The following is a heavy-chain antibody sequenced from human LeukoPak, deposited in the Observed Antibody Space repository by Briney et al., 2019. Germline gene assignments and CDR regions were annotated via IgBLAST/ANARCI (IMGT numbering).Heavy chain of an antibody. CDR2: IDHTGNT. Sequence: SGTLSPNCAVSGASITSVNWWNWVRQSPGKGLEWIGEIDHTGNTNYNASLKSRVTISLDKSKNQFSLNVNSVTAADTAVYYCARSYASAVWGQGTLVTVSS. CDR1: GASITSVNW. V-gene: IGHV4-4*02. J-gene: IGHJ1*01. CDR3: ARSYASAV.